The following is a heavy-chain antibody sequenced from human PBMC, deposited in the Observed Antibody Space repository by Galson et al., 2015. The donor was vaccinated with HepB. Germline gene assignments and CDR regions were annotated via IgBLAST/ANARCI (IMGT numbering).Heavy chain of an antibody. CDR2: FDPEDGET. CDR3: ATDASQSKYRNIYYFHY. CDR1: GYTLTELS. D-gene: IGHD2/OR15-2a*01. V-gene: IGHV1-24*01. J-gene: IGHJ4*02. Sequence: SVKVSCKVSGYTLTELSRHWVRQAPGKGREWMGGFDPEDGETIYAQKFQGRVTMTEDTSTDTAYMELSSLRSEDTAVYYCATDASQSKYRNIYYFHYWGQGTLLTVSS.